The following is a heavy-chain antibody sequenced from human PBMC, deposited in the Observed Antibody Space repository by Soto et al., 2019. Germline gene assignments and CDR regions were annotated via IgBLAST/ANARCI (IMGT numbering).Heavy chain of an antibody. CDR1: GGSISSGGYY. V-gene: IGHV4-31*03. CDR2: IYYSGST. Sequence: SETLSLTCTVSGGSISSGGYYWSWIRQHPGKGLEWIGYIYYSGSTYYNPSLKSRVTISVDTSKNQFSLKLSSVTAADTAVYYCARDRGMTTVTTDYYGMDVWGQGTTVTVSS. D-gene: IGHD4-17*01. J-gene: IGHJ6*02. CDR3: ARDRGMTTVTTDYYGMDV.